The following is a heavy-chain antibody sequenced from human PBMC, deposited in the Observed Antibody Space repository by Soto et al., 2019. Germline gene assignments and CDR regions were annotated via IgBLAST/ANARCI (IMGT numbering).Heavy chain of an antibody. Sequence: SQTLSLTCXISGDSVSSNSAAWNWIRQSPSRGLEWLGRTYYRSKWYNDYAASVKSRITINPDTSKNQFSLQLNSVTPEDTAVNYCARGRTGSDRSVSYYEERTLRGCMDGLGQGTRVTVSS. CDR1: GDSVSSNSAA. CDR2: TYYRSKWYN. J-gene: IGHJ6*02. CDR3: ARGRTGSDRSVSYYEERTLRGCMDG. V-gene: IGHV6-1*01. D-gene: IGHD3-10*01.